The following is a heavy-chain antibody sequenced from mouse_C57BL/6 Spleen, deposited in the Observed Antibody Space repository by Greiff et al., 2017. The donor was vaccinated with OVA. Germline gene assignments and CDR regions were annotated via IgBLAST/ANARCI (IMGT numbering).Heavy chain of an antibody. Sequence: QVQLKQSGPELVKPGASVKISCKASGYAFSSSWMNWVKQRPGKGLEWIGRIYPGDGDTNYNGKFKGKATLTADKSSSTAYMQLSSLTSEDSAVYFCARSYGSSSYYYAMDYWGQGTSVTVSS. J-gene: IGHJ4*01. V-gene: IGHV1-82*01. D-gene: IGHD1-1*01. CDR3: ARSYGSSSYYYAMDY. CDR1: GYAFSSSW. CDR2: IYPGDGDT.